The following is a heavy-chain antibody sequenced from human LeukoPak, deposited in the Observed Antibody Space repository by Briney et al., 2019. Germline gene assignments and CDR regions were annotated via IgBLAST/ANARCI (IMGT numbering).Heavy chain of an antibody. Sequence: SETLSLTCTVSGGSIGSYYWSWIRQPPGKGLEWIGYIYYSGSTNYNPSLKSRVTISVDTSKNQFSLKLSSVTAADTAVYYCARGRGAGYDSEDYWGQGTLVTVSS. V-gene: IGHV4-59*01. D-gene: IGHD5-12*01. CDR3: ARGRGAGYDSEDY. J-gene: IGHJ4*02. CDR1: GGSIGSYY. CDR2: IYYSGST.